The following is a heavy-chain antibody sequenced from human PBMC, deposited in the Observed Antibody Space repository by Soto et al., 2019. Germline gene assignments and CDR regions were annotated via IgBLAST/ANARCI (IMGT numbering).Heavy chain of an antibody. Sequence: GGSLRLSCAASGFTFSSYGMRWVRQAPGKGLEWVANIKQDGGEKYYVDSVKGRFTISRDNAKNSLFLQMNSLRAEDTAVYYCARPLYGDYAKYFQRWGQGTVVTVSS. V-gene: IGHV3-7*01. CDR3: ARPLYGDYAKYFQR. J-gene: IGHJ1*01. D-gene: IGHD4-17*01. CDR2: IKQDGGEK. CDR1: GFTFSSYG.